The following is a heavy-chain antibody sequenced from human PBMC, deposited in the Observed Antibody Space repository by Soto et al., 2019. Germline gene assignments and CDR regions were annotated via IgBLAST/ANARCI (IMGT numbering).Heavy chain of an antibody. J-gene: IGHJ4*02. Sequence: LSETLSLTCTVSGGSISSGDYYWSWIRQPPGKGLEWIGYIYYSGSTYYNPSLKSRVTLPVDTSKNQFSLKLSSVTAADTAVYYCARGGGYDSSGYFFRGQGAMVTVSS. CDR3: ARGGGYDSSGYFF. CDR1: GGSISSGDYY. CDR2: IYYSGST. V-gene: IGHV4-30-4*01. D-gene: IGHD3-22*01.